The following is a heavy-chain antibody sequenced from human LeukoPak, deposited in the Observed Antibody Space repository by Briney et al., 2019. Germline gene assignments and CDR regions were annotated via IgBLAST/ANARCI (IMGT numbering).Heavy chain of an antibody. Sequence: GGSLRLSCAASGFTFSSYAMNWVRQAPGKGLEWVSSISDSGGSTYYADSVKGRFTFSRDNSKNTLYLQMNSLRAEDTGVYYCAKDPGVYGSGSYPTYFDYWGQGTLVTVSS. CDR1: GFTFSSYA. V-gene: IGHV3-23*01. CDR3: AKDPGVYGSGSYPTYFDY. CDR2: ISDSGGST. D-gene: IGHD3-10*01. J-gene: IGHJ4*02.